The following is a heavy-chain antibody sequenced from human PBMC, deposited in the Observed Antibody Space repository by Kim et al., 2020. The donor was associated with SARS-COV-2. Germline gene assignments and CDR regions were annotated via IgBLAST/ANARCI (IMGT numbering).Heavy chain of an antibody. D-gene: IGHD3-16*01. V-gene: IGHV4-39*01. J-gene: IGHJ5*01. CDR3: EGLLRATTYKSNW. CDR2: SYYSGNT. CDR1: GVSISSSSYY. Sequence: SETLSLTCTVSGVSISSSSYYWGWIRQPPGMGREWIGSSYYSGNTYYTPSLNSRVTICEDTSKNQFFLRLSSGTATDTSGYYCEGLLRATTYKSNW.